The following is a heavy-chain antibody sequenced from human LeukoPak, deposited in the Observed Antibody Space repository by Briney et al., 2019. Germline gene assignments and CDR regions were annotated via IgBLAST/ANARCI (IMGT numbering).Heavy chain of an antibody. CDR3: ARDPYNGYYGDDYYYYMDV. Sequence: GGSLRLSCAASGFTFSSYWMSWVRQAPGKGLEWVANIKQDGSEKYYVDSVKGRFTISRDNAKNSLSLQMNSLRAEDTAVYYCARDPYNGYYGDDYYYYMDVWGKGTTVTISS. D-gene: IGHD4-17*01. J-gene: IGHJ6*03. V-gene: IGHV3-7*01. CDR2: IKQDGSEK. CDR1: GFTFSSYW.